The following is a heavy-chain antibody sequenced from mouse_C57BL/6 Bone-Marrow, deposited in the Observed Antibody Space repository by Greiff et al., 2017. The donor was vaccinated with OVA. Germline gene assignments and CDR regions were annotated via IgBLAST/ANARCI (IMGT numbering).Heavy chain of an antibody. J-gene: IGHJ4*01. Sequence: QVQLQQSGADLARPGASVKMSCKASGYTFTSYTMHWVQQRPGQGLEWIGYINPSRGYTKYNQKFTDKATLTADKSSITASMQLSRLTSEDSAVYYGAREMGITTGVENYAMDYWGQGTSVTVSS. CDR3: AREMGITTGVENYAMDY. V-gene: IGHV1-4*01. CDR1: GYTFTSYT. D-gene: IGHD1-1*01. CDR2: INPSRGYT.